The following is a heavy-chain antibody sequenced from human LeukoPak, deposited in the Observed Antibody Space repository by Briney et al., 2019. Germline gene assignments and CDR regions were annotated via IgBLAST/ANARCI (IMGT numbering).Heavy chain of an antibody. D-gene: IGHD3-22*01. Sequence: GGSLRLSCAASGFTFSTYAVNWVRQAPGKGLEWVSAISGSGGSTYYADSVKGRFTISRDNSKDTLYLQMNSLRAEDTAVYYCAKDLRSGYYYDYFDYWGQGTLVTVSS. CDR2: ISGSGGST. V-gene: IGHV3-23*01. J-gene: IGHJ4*02. CDR1: GFTFSTYA. CDR3: AKDLRSGYYYDYFDY.